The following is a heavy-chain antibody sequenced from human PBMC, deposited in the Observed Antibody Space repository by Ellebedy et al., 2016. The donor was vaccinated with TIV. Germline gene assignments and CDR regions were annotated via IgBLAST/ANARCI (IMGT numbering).Heavy chain of an antibody. D-gene: IGHD6-13*01. Sequence: GGSLRLSCAASGFTFSSYGMHWVRQAPGKGLEWVAFIRYDGSNKYYAVSVKGRFTISRDNSKNTLYLQMNSLRAEDMAVYYCAKIGAAGIPFYYYYYGMDVWGQGTTVTVSS. V-gene: IGHV3-30*02. CDR3: AKIGAAGIPFYYYYYGMDV. CDR2: IRYDGSNK. J-gene: IGHJ6*02. CDR1: GFTFSSYG.